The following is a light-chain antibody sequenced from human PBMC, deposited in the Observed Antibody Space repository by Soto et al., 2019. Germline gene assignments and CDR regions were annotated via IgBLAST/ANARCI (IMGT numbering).Light chain of an antibody. J-gene: IGKJ4*01. CDR1: QSVSSY. CDR2: DAS. V-gene: IGKV3-11*01. Sequence: EIVLTQSPATLSLSPGDRATLSCRASQSVSSYLAWYQQKPGQAPRLLIYDASTRATGIPARFSGSGSGTDFTLTISSLEPEDVAVYYCQQRSDWPPLTFGGGTKVEIK. CDR3: QQRSDWPPLT.